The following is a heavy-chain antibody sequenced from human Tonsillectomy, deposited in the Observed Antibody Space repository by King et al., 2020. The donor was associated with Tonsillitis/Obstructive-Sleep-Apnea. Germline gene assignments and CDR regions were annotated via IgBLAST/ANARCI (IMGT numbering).Heavy chain of an antibody. CDR1: GYSFTSYW. J-gene: IGHJ4*02. CDR2: IYPCDSDT. D-gene: IGHD5-18*01. V-gene: IGHV5-51*01. Sequence: QLVQSGAEVKKPGESLKISCKGSGYSFTSYWIGLVRQFPGKGLEWMGIIYPCDSDTRYTPSFQGQVTISAPKSISTAYLHWSSLKASDTAMYYRARLDTPRTHLDYWGQGTLVTVSS. CDR3: ARLDTPRTHLDY.